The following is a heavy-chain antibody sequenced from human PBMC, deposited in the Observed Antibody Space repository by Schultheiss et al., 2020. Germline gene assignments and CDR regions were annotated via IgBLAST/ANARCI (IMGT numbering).Heavy chain of an antibody. CDR2: ISHDDNYI. CDR3: AKDLAFSLRVGARLDY. J-gene: IGHJ4*02. CDR1: GFTFSSYS. V-gene: IGHV3-21*05. D-gene: IGHD1-26*01. Sequence: GRSLRLSCAASGFTFSSYSMNWVRQAPGKGLEWVSYISHDDNYIYYADSVKGRFTISRDNAKNSLYLQMNSLRAEDTAVYYCAKDLAFSLRVGARLDYWGQGNLVTGSS.